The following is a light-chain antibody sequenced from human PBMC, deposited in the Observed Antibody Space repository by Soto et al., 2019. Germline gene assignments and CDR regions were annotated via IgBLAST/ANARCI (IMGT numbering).Light chain of an antibody. CDR3: QQYNNWPLL. CDR2: GAS. CDR1: QSVSSN. J-gene: IGKJ3*01. V-gene: IGKV3-15*01. Sequence: EIVMTQSPATLSVSPGERATHSCRASQSVSSNLAWYQQKPGQAPRLLIYGASTRATGIPARFSGSGSGTEFTLTISSLQSEDFAVYYCQQYNNWPLLFGPGTKVDIK.